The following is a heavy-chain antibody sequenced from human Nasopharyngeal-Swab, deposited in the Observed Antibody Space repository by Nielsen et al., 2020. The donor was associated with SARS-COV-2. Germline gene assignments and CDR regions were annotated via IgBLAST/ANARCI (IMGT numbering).Heavy chain of an antibody. CDR1: GFTFNSYG. Sequence: GESLKISCGASGFTFNSYGMHWVRQAPGKGLEWVAFTRYDGNNEYYGDSVKGRFTTSRDNSKNTLYLHMSSLRTEDTAVYYCAKSRDGYNYDAFHIWGHGTMVTVSS. D-gene: IGHD5-24*01. CDR2: TRYDGNNE. CDR3: AKSRDGYNYDAFHI. V-gene: IGHV3-30*02. J-gene: IGHJ3*02.